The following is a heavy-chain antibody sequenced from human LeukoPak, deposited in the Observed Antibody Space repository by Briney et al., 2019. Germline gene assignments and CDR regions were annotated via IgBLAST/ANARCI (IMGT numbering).Heavy chain of an antibody. Sequence: SGGSLRHSCAASGFTFSSYEMNWVRQAPGKGLEWVSYISSSGSTIYYADSVKGRFTISRDNAKNSLYLQMNSLRAEDTAVYYCARMNPPAFDIWGQGTMVTVSS. J-gene: IGHJ3*02. V-gene: IGHV3-48*03. CDR1: GFTFSSYE. D-gene: IGHD1-14*01. CDR3: ARMNPPAFDI. CDR2: ISSSGSTI.